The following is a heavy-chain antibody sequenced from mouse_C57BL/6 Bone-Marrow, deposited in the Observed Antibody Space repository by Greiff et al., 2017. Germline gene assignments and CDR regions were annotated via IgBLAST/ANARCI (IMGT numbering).Heavy chain of an antibody. Sequence: VQLQQPGAELVKPGASVKLSCKASGYTFTSYWMHWVKQRPGQGLEWIGMIHPNSGSTNYNEKFKSKATLTVDKSSSTAYMQLSSLTSEDSAVYYCSRDGRLRRAWFAYGGQGTLVTVSA. CDR1: GYTFTSYW. J-gene: IGHJ3*01. CDR2: IHPNSGST. V-gene: IGHV1-64*01. CDR3: SRDGRLRRAWFAY. D-gene: IGHD2-4*01.